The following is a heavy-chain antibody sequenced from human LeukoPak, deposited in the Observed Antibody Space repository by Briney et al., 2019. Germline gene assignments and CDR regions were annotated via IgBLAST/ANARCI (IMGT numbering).Heavy chain of an antibody. V-gene: IGHV1-2*06. CDR1: GFTFSSYA. D-gene: IGHD1-26*01. Sequence: GGSLRLSCAASGFTFSSYAMHWVRQAPGQGLEWMGRINPNSGGTNYAQKFQGRVTMTRDTSISTAYMELSRLGSDDTAVYYCARGDGGTTDYWGQGTLVTVSS. J-gene: IGHJ4*02. CDR2: INPNSGGT. CDR3: ARGDGGTTDY.